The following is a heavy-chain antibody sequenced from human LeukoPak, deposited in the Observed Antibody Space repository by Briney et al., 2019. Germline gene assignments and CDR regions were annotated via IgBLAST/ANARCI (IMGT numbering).Heavy chain of an antibody. J-gene: IGHJ4*02. CDR1: GFTFSSYA. V-gene: IGHV3-23*01. CDR2: ISGSGIST. Sequence: GGSLRLSCAASGFTFSSYAMTWVRQAPGKGLEWVSTISGSGISTYYSDSVKGRFTISRDNSKNTLYLQMNSLRAEDTAVYYCAKGDNDILTGYYNSFVYWGQGTLLTVSS. CDR3: AKGDNDILTGYYNSFVY. D-gene: IGHD3-9*01.